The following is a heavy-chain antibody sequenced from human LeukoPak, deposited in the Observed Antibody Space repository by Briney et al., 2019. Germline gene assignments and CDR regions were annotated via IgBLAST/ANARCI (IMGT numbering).Heavy chain of an antibody. Sequence: GGSLRLSCVASGFTFSSYSMNWVRQAPGKGLEWVSFISSSSSYIYYADSVKGRFTISRDNAKNSLYVEMNSLRAEDTAVYYCARDPYSGRYGDYYYYYMDVWGKGTTVTISS. CDR3: ARDPYSGRYGDYYYYYMDV. CDR1: GFTFSSYS. CDR2: ISSSSSYI. J-gene: IGHJ6*03. D-gene: IGHD1-26*01. V-gene: IGHV3-21*01.